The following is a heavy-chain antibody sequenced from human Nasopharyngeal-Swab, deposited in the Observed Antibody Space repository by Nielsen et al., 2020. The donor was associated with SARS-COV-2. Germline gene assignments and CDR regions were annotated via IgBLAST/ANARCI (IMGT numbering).Heavy chain of an antibody. J-gene: IGHJ4*02. CDR2: ISYDGSNK. V-gene: IGHV3-30*03. CDR3: ASLKPGYSSGIKSDY. D-gene: IGHD6-19*01. Sequence: IREPPGKGLEWVAVISYDGSNKYYADSVKGRFTISRDNSKNTLYLQMNSLRAEDTAVYYCASLKPGYSSGIKSDYWGQGTLVTVSS.